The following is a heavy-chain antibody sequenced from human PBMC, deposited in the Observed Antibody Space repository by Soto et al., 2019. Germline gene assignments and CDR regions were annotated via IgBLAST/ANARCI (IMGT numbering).Heavy chain of an antibody. Sequence: TSETLSLTCTVSEGSIISYFWNWIRQPPGKGLEWIGDIYYSGNTKYNPSLKSRVTISIDTSKKQFSLNLWSLTAANTAVYYCAKGDDYNFVTGSPGALDYWGQGTLVTVSS. V-gene: IGHV4-59*01. CDR2: IYYSGNT. J-gene: IGHJ4*02. CDR3: AKGDDYNFVTGSPGALDY. CDR1: EGSIISYF. D-gene: IGHD4-4*01.